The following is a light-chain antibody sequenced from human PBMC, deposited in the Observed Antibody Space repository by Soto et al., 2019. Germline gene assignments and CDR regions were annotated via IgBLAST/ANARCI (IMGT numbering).Light chain of an antibody. CDR2: GAS. Sequence: EIVLTQSPGTLSLSPGKRATLSCRASQSISSSYLAWYQQRPGQAPRLLIYGASSRASGVPVRFSGSGSGTDFTLTISRLEPEDFALYYCQQYGGSPITFGLGTRLEIK. CDR1: QSISSSY. V-gene: IGKV3-20*01. CDR3: QQYGGSPIT. J-gene: IGKJ5*01.